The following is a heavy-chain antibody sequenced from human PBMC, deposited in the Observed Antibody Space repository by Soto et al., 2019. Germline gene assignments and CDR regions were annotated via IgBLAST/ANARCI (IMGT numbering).Heavy chain of an antibody. CDR1: GGSISSYY. CDR2: IYYSGST. J-gene: IGHJ4*02. Sequence: SETLSLTCTVSGGSISSYYLSWIRQPPGKGLEWIGYIYYSGSTNYNPSLKSRVTISVDTSKNQFSLKLSSVTAADTAVYYCARQLLWSDSYFDYWGQGTLVTVS. CDR3: ARQLLWSDSYFDY. V-gene: IGHV4-59*08. D-gene: IGHD3-10*01.